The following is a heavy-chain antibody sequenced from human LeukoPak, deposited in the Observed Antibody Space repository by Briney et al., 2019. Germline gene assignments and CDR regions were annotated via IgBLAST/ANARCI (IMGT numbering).Heavy chain of an antibody. D-gene: IGHD3-9*01. CDR3: ARDGTYYDILTGYQADYFDY. V-gene: IGHV4-59*01. CDR2: IYYSGST. CDR1: GGSISSYY. Sequence: KPSETLSLTCTVSGGSISSYYWSWIRQPPGKGLEWIGYIYYSGSTNYNPSLKSRVTISVDTSKNQFSLKLSSVTAADTAVYYCARDGTYYDILTGYQADYFDYWGQGTLVTVSS. J-gene: IGHJ4*02.